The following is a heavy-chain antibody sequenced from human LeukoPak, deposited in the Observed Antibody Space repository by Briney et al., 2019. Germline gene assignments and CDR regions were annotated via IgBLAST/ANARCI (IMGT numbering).Heavy chain of an antibody. CDR3: ATGAYFDS. CDR1: GFTFSNYN. V-gene: IGHV3-48*01. J-gene: IGHJ4*02. Sequence: GGSLRPSCAASGFTFSNYNMNWVRQAPGKGLDWISYISSSSSSIHYADSVKGRFTISRDNAKNSLYLQMNSLRAEDTAVYYCATGAYFDSWGQGTLVTVSS. CDR2: ISSSSSSI.